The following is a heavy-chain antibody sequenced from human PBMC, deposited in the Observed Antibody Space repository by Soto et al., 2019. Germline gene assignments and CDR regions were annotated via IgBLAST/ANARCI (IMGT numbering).Heavy chain of an antibody. J-gene: IGHJ5*02. V-gene: IGHV5-51*01. CDR2: LYAVSCEP. CDR3: ARHNPPRISLDVNRVNWLDP. CDR1: ASPLSNLW. D-gene: IGHD3-16*01. Sequence: LMISRKCSASPLSNLWIAWVPQLPGKGLESMSILYAVSCEPRCIPSVQGPDTISADKSISTAYLQWSSLKSSDTAVYYCARHNPPRISLDVNRVNWLDPWGQATLVTVSS.